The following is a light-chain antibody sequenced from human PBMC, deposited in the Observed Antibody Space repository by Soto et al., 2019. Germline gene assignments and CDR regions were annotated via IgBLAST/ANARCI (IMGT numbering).Light chain of an antibody. Sequence: QSVLTQPASVSGSPGQSITISCRGTSSDVGGYNSVSWYQQYPGKAPKLMIYEVSNRPSGVSNRFSGSKSGNTASLTISGLQAEGEADYDWISSTSSSPYVCGTGTKLTVL. V-gene: IGLV2-14*01. CDR2: EVS. CDR3: ISSTSSSPYV. CDR1: SSDVGGYNS. J-gene: IGLJ1*01.